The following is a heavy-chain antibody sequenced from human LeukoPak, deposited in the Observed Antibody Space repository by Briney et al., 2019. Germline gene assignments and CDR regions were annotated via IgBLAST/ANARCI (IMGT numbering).Heavy chain of an antibody. CDR1: GGSISSSSYY. CDR2: IYYSGST. V-gene: IGHV4-39*07. D-gene: IGHD3-22*01. CDR3: ARANYDSSGYSLLNFQH. Sequence: SETLSLTCTVSGGSISSSSYYWGWIRQPPGKGLEWIGSIYYSGSTNYNPSLKSRVTISVDTSMNQFSLKLSSVTAADTAVYYCARANYDSSGYSLLNFQHWGQGTLVTVSS. J-gene: IGHJ1*01.